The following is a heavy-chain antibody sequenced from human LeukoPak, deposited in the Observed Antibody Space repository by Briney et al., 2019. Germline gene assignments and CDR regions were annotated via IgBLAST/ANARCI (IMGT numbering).Heavy chain of an antibody. V-gene: IGHV4-59*01. D-gene: IGHD4/OR15-4a*01. CDR1: GVSISSYY. Sequence: SETLSLTCTVSGVSISSYYWSWIRQPPGKGLEWIGYIYYSGSTNYNPSLKNRVTLSIDASKNQFSLKLSSVTAADTAVYYCARDQGLLDAFDIWGQGTMVTVSS. CDR2: IYYSGST. CDR3: ARDQGLLDAFDI. J-gene: IGHJ3*02.